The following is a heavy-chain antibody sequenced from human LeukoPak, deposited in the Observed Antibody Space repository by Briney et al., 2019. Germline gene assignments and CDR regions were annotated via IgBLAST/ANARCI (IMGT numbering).Heavy chain of an antibody. J-gene: IGHJ4*02. Sequence: GGSLRLSCAASGFTFSSYGMHWVRQAPGKGLEWVAVISYDGSNKYYADSVKGRFTISRDNSKNTLYLQMNSLRAEDTAVHYCAKDAHRGGFDYWGQGTLVTVSS. V-gene: IGHV3-30*18. CDR3: AKDAHRGGFDY. CDR2: ISYDGSNK. CDR1: GFTFSSYG. D-gene: IGHD3-16*01.